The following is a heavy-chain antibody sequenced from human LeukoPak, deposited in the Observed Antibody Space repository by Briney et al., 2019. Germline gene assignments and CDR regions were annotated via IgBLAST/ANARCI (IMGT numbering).Heavy chain of an antibody. Sequence: SETLSLTCIVSGGSISSYYWSWIRQPAGKGLEWIGRIYTSGSINYNPSLKSRVTMSVDTSKNRFSLKLTSLTAADTAVYYCARDHRRDYGDYHFDYWGQGTLVTVSS. CDR3: ARDHRRDYGDYHFDY. CDR2: IYTSGSI. D-gene: IGHD4-17*01. CDR1: GGSISSYY. V-gene: IGHV4-4*07. J-gene: IGHJ4*02.